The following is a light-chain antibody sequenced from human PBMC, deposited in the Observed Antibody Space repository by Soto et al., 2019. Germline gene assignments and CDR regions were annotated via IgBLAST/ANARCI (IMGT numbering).Light chain of an antibody. CDR1: QSVSSY. CDR3: QQYGSSPWT. V-gene: IGKV3-20*01. J-gene: IGKJ1*01. CDR2: AAS. Sequence: EIVLTQSPDTLSLSPGERATLSCRASQSVSSYLVWHQQKPGQAPRLLIYAASRRATGIPDRFSGSGSGTDFTLTISRLEPEDFAVYYCQQYGSSPWTFGQGTKV.